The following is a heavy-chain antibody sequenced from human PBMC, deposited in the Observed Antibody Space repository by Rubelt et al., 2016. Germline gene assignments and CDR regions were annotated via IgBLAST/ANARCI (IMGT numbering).Heavy chain of an antibody. Sequence: GFTFSSYAMHWVRQAPGKGLEWVALISYDGRNKYYTDSLKGRFTISRDNSKNTLYLQMNSLRAEDTAIYYCALTSYAFDDWGQGTMVTVSS. V-gene: IGHV3-30*04. D-gene: IGHD4/OR15-4a*01. CDR2: ISYDGRNK. J-gene: IGHJ3*01. CDR1: GFTFSSYA. CDR3: ALTSYAFDD.